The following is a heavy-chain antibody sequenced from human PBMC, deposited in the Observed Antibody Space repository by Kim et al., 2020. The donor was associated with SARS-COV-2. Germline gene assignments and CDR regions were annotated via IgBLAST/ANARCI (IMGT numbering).Heavy chain of an antibody. CDR2: MNPNSGNT. CDR1: GYTFTSYD. CDR3: ARFGSSWYEGVAAGWFDP. Sequence: ASVKVSCKASGYTFTSYDINWVRQATGQGLEWMGWMNPNSGNTGYAQKFQGRVTMTRNTSISTAYMELSSLRSEDTAVYYCARFGSSWYEGVAAGWFDPWGQGTLVTVSS. J-gene: IGHJ5*02. V-gene: IGHV1-8*01. D-gene: IGHD6-13*01.